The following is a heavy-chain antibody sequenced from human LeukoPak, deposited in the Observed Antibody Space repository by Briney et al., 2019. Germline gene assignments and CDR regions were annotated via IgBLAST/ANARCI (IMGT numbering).Heavy chain of an antibody. CDR3: ARVEPSEMGTVDYYYGMDV. D-gene: IGHD5-24*01. CDR1: GYTFTSYG. V-gene: IGHV1-18*01. CDR2: ISAYNGNT. J-gene: IGHJ6*02. Sequence: ASVKVSCKASGYTFTSYGISWVRQAPGQGLEWMGWISAYNGNTNYAQKLQGRVTMTTDTSTSTAYMELRSLRSDDTAVYYCARVEPSEMGTVDYYYGMDVWGQGTTVTVSS.